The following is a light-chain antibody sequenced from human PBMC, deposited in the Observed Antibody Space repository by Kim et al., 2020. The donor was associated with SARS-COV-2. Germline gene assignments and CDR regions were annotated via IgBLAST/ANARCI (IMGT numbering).Light chain of an antibody. Sequence: QSVLTQPPSVSAAPGQKVTISCSGSSSNIGNNYVSWYQQLPGTAPKLLIYDNDKRPSGIPDRFSGSKSGTSATLGITGLQPGVEADYYCGTWDGSLSASVFGGGTQLTVL. V-gene: IGLV1-51*01. CDR3: GTWDGSLSASV. CDR2: DND. J-gene: IGLJ2*01. CDR1: SSNIGNNY.